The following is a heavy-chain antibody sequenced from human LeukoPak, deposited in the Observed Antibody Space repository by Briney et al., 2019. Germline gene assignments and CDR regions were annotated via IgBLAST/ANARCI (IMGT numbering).Heavy chain of an antibody. J-gene: IGHJ4*02. D-gene: IGHD6-19*01. CDR1: GYTFTAYY. V-gene: IGHV1-2*02. CDR2: INPNSGGT. Sequence: EASVKASCKASGYTFTAYYVHWVRQAPGQGLEWMGWINPNSGGTNYAPRFQGRVTMTRDTSIATAYMELSGLTSDDTAIYYCAPRGYSGGWFGFDYWGQGTLVTVSS. CDR3: APRGYSGGWFGFDY.